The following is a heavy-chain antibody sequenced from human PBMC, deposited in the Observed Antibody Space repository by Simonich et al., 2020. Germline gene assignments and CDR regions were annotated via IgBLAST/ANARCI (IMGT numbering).Heavy chain of an antibody. CDR2: INPSSDGT. CDR3: ARGRLTGDKGAFDI. Sequence: QVQLVQSGAEVKKPGASVKVSCQASGYTFTGYYMHGVRQPPGQGLEWMEWINPSSDGTNNDQKVQGRDTMTRDTSNSTAYMELSRLRSDDTAVYYCARGRLTGDKGAFDIWGQGTMVTVSS. CDR1: GYTFTGYY. D-gene: IGHD7-27*01. J-gene: IGHJ3*02. V-gene: IGHV1-2*02.